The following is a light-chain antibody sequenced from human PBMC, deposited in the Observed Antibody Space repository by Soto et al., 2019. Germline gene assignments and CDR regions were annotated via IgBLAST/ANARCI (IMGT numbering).Light chain of an antibody. J-gene: IGKJ2*01. CDR1: QSVSIY. Sequence: EIVLTQSPATLPLSPGERATLSCRSSQSVSIYLAWYQQKPGQSPRLLIYDASNRATGIPARFSGSGSGTDFTLTISSLEPDDVAVYYCQQRSNWPPYTFGQGTKLEIK. CDR3: QQRSNWPPYT. CDR2: DAS. V-gene: IGKV3-11*01.